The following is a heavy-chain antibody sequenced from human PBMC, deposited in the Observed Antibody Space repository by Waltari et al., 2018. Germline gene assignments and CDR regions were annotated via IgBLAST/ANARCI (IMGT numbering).Heavy chain of an antibody. Sequence: QVQLQESGPGLVKPSQTLSLTCTVSGGSISSGSYYWSWIRQPAGKGLEWIGYTHTSGSTNYNPSLKSRVTIPVDTSKNQFSLKLSSVTAAATAVYYCARESLNHGYWGQGTLVTVSS. CDR2: THTSGST. J-gene: IGHJ4*02. V-gene: IGHV4-61*09. CDR3: ARESLNHGY. CDR1: GGSISSGSYY.